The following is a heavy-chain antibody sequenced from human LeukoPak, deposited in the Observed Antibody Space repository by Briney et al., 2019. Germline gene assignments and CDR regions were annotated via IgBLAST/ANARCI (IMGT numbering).Heavy chain of an antibody. CDR1: GYGFTDYY. D-gene: IGHD6-6*01. J-gene: IGHJ5*02. Sequence: SLKVSCQASGYGFTDYYIHWIRQAPGQGLEWMGWINPSSGATIYAQKFQGRVTMTRDIFSTTAYMEINSLVSDDTAVYYCARGWQINSSGGFVDPWGQGTLVTVSS. CDR2: INPSSGAT. CDR3: ARGWQINSSGGFVDP. V-gene: IGHV1-2*02.